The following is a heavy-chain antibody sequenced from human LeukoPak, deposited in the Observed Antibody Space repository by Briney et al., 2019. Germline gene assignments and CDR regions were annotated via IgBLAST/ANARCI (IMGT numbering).Heavy chain of an antibody. D-gene: IGHD4/OR15-4a*01. V-gene: IGHV3-11*04. J-gene: IGHJ3*02. CDR1: QFTLSDYY. CDR2: ISSRGHTI. CDR3: ATEVEYGTNGFDT. Sequence: GGSQRLSCAASQFTLSDYYVSWIRQAPGRGLEWVSYISSRGHTIYYAASVKGRFTISRDDAKNEVYLQMTGLRAEDTALYYCATEVEYGTNGFDTWGQGTMVTVSS.